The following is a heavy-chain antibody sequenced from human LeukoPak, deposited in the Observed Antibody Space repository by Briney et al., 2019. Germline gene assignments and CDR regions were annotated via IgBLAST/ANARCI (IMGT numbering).Heavy chain of an antibody. CDR3: AKVQYCGGDCYPYFDY. D-gene: IGHD2-21*02. J-gene: IGHJ4*02. Sequence: PGRSLRLSCAASGLTFSSYGMHWVRQAPGKGLEWVAVISYDGSNKYYADSVKGRFTISRDNSKNTLYLQMNSLRAEDTAVYYCAKVQYCGGDCYPYFDYWGQGTLVTVSS. V-gene: IGHV3-30*18. CDR1: GLTFSSYG. CDR2: ISYDGSNK.